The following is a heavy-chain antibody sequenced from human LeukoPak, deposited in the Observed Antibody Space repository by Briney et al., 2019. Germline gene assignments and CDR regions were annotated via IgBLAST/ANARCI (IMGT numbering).Heavy chain of an antibody. Sequence: SETLSLTCTVSVGSVSGQYWTWIRQPPGKGLEWIGQIFYTGQADYNPSLKRRITISVDTSRNQISLKLNSVTAADTAVYYCAKFGAAYDMYVWGQGTAVAVSS. CDR2: IFYTGQA. J-gene: IGHJ6*02. CDR1: VGSVSGQY. CDR3: AKFGAAYDMYV. D-gene: IGHD3-16*01. V-gene: IGHV4-59*02.